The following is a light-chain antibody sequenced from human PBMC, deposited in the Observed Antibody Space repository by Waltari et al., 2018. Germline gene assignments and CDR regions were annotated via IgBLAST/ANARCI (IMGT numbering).Light chain of an antibody. CDR2: EVS. V-gene: IGLV2-23*02. CDR3: YSYAGSSTL. Sequence: QSALTQPASVSGSPGQSITISCTGTSSDVGNYKLVSWYQQHSAKAPKLLIYEVSKRPSGVSNRFSGSKSGNTASLTISGLLAEDEADYYCYSYAGSSTLFGGGTKLTVL. CDR1: SSDVGNYKL. J-gene: IGLJ2*01.